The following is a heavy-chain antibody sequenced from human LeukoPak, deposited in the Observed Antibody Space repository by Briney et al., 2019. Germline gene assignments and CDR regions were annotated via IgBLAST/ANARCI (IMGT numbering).Heavy chain of an antibody. Sequence: ASVKVSCKASGGTFSSYAISWVRQAPGQGLEWMGIINPSGGSTSYAQKFQGRVTMTRDISTSTAYMELSSLRSEDTAVYYCARDGEYSGSYYEFDYWGQGTLVTVSS. CDR2: INPSGGST. V-gene: IGHV1-46*01. D-gene: IGHD1-26*01. CDR3: ARDGEYSGSYYEFDY. J-gene: IGHJ4*02. CDR1: GGTFSSYA.